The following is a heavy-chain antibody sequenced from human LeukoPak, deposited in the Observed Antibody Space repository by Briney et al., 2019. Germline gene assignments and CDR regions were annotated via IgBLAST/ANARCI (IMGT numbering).Heavy chain of an antibody. V-gene: IGHV4-59*06. CDR3: ARSQTSNYYGSGSWVNYFDY. J-gene: IGHJ4*02. CDR2: IYYSGST. D-gene: IGHD3-10*01. CDR1: GGSISSYY. Sequence: PSETLSLTCTVSGGSISSYYWSWIRQHPGKGLEWIGYIYYSGSTYYNPSLKSRVTISVDTSKNQFSLKLSSVTAADTAVYYCARSQTSNYYGSGSWVNYFDYWGQGTLVTVSS.